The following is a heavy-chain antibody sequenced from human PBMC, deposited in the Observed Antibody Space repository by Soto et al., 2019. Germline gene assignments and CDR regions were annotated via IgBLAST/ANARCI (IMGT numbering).Heavy chain of an antibody. Sequence: SETLSLTCAVSGGSFTSNNWWTWVRQPPGQGLEWIGEIYRTGSTNYNPSLKSRVTISLDKSENQFSLRVTSLTAADAAVYYCASRDPGTSVDYWGQGTLVTVSS. V-gene: IGHV4-4*02. CDR2: IYRTGST. CDR1: GGSFTSNNW. J-gene: IGHJ4*02. CDR3: ASRDPGTSVDY. D-gene: IGHD1-7*01.